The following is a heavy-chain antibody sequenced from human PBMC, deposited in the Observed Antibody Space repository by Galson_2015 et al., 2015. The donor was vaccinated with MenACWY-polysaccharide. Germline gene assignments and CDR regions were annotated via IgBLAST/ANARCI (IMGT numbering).Heavy chain of an antibody. D-gene: IGHD2-8*01. CDR1: GGSINRYY. CDR3: AGEMYQVPFGWFDP. J-gene: IGHJ5*02. V-gene: IGHV4-4*07. Sequence: LYLTGTVSGGSINRYYWSWIRDSPGRGRECIGRMHSRGTSKHNTILNNRVTKSMKASKTQSSLKLSSVTAADTAVYYCAGEMYQVPFGWFDPWGQGTLVSVSS. CDR2: MHSRGTS.